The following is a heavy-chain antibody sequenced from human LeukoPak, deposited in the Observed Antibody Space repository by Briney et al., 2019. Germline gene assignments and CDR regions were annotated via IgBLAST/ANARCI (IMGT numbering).Heavy chain of an antibody. J-gene: IGHJ4*02. D-gene: IGHD2-15*01. Sequence: PGRSLRLSCAASGFTFSSYEMNWVRQAPGKGLEWVSYISSSGSTIYYADSVKGRFTISRDNAKNSLFLQMNSLRAEDTAVYYCARDTRYCSGGGCYVGYYFDYWGQGTLVTVSS. CDR3: ARDTRYCSGGGCYVGYYFDY. CDR1: GFTFSSYE. CDR2: ISSSGSTI. V-gene: IGHV3-48*03.